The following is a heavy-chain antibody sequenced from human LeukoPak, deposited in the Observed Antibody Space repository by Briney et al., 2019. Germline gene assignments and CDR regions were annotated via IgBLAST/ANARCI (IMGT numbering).Heavy chain of an antibody. CDR3: ARGGLTGTVKRAFDI. CDR1: GYTFTTYY. D-gene: IGHD1-20*01. Sequence: ASVKVSCKASGYTFTTYYMHWVRQAPGQGLEWMGIINPSGGSTTYAQKFQGRVTITRDTSTSTAYMEVSSLRSEDTAVYYCARGGLTGTVKRAFDIWGQGTMVTVSS. J-gene: IGHJ3*02. V-gene: IGHV1-46*01. CDR2: INPSGGST.